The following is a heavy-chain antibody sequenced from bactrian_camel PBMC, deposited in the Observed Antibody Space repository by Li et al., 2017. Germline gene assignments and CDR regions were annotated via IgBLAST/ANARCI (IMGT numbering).Heavy chain of an antibody. CDR2: IDSGRATT. CDR1: GFTFSSYD. J-gene: IGHJ4*01. V-gene: IGHV3S40*01. D-gene: IGHD1*01. Sequence: VQLVESGGGLVQPGGSLTLSCAASGFTFSSYDMRWIRQAAGKGLEWVSQIDSGRATTYYADFVKGRFTVSRDNAKNTLYLQMNSLEPEDTDMYFCASDWPCYDGVAAVARFHYVGQGTQVTVS.